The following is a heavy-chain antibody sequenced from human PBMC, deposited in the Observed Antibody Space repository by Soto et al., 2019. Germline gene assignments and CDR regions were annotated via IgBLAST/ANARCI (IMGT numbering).Heavy chain of an antibody. Sequence: QVQLVQSGAEVKRPGSSVKVSCKVYGGDFSNFAISLVRQAPGQGLEWVGGIFPLLATATYTQKLHGRVAITADESTTTVYMEVSRLRSDDTAVYYCAREVSQRVGGTRFASWGQGTLVTVSS. D-gene: IGHD1-26*01. CDR3: AREVSQRVGGTRFAS. V-gene: IGHV1-69*01. CDR1: GGDFSNFA. J-gene: IGHJ5*02. CDR2: IFPLLATA.